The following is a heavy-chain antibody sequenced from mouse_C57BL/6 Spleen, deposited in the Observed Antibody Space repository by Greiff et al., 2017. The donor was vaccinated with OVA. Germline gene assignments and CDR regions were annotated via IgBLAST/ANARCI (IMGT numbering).Heavy chain of an antibody. D-gene: IGHD1-1*01. CDR2: IDPENGDT. V-gene: IGHV14-4*01. Sequence: EVQLQQSGAELVRPGASVKLSCTASGFNIKDDYMHWVKQRPEQGLEWIGWIDPENGDTEYASKFQGKATITADTSSNTAYLQLSSLTSEDTAVYYCTTYTTVVAKGLAYWGQGTLVTVSA. CDR1: GFNIKDDY. CDR3: TTYTTVVAKGLAY. J-gene: IGHJ3*01.